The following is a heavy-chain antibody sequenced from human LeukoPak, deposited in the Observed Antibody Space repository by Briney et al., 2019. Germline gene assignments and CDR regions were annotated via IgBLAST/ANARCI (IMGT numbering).Heavy chain of an antibody. CDR1: GGSISSYY. CDR3: VREGPYSGYDDHDAFDI. J-gene: IGHJ3*02. CDR2: IYYSGST. D-gene: IGHD5-12*01. V-gene: IGHV4-59*01. Sequence: SETLSLTCTVSGGSISSYYWSWIRQPPGKGLEWIGYIYYSGSTNYNPSLKSRVTISVDTSKNQFSLKLSSVTAADTAVYYCVREGPYSGYDDHDAFDIWGQGTMVTVSS.